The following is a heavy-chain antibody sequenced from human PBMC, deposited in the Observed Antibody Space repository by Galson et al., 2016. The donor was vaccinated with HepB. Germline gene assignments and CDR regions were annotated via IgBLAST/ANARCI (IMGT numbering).Heavy chain of an antibody. Sequence: SLRLSCAVSGFPFSTYGMHWVRQAPGKGLEWVAVISHDGNTQNYADSVKGRFTISRDNSKNTLYLQLNTLRTDDTAVYYCATDGGSGVRNWFDPWGQGTLVTVSS. CDR1: GFPFSTYG. CDR2: ISHDGNTQ. CDR3: ATDGGSGVRNWFDP. V-gene: IGHV3-30*03. D-gene: IGHD6-25*01. J-gene: IGHJ5*02.